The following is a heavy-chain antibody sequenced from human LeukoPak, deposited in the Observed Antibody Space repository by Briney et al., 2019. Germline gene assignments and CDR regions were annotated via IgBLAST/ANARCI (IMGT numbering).Heavy chain of an antibody. D-gene: IGHD6-19*01. CDR2: ISSSSSYI. J-gene: IGHJ4*02. Sequence: GSLRLSCAASGFTFSSYSMKWVRQAPGKGLEWVSSISSSSSYIYYADSVKGRFTISRDNAKNSLYLQMNRLRAEDTAVYYCARGPQWLVPYFDYWGQGTLVTVSS. CDR3: ARGPQWLVPYFDY. V-gene: IGHV3-21*01. CDR1: GFTFSSYS.